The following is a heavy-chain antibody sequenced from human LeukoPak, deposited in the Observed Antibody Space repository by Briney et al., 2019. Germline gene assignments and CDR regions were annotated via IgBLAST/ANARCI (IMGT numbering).Heavy chain of an antibody. J-gene: IGHJ4*02. CDR1: GYTFTSYG. Sequence: SVKVSCKSSGYTFTSYGISWVRQAPGQGLEWMGWISAYNGNTNYAQKLQGRVTMTTDTSTSTVYMELSSLRSEDTAVYYCARPRRYSYGLLFDYWGQGTLVTVSS. CDR2: ISAYNGNT. V-gene: IGHV1-18*01. CDR3: ARPRRYSYGLLFDY. D-gene: IGHD5-18*01.